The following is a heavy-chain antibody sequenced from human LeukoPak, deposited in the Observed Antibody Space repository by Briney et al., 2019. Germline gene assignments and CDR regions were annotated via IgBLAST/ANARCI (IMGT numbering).Heavy chain of an antibody. J-gene: IGHJ4*02. CDR2: IQYDGSFK. Sequence: GGSLRLSCATSGFTFSFYGMHWVRQAPGKGLEWVAFIQYDGSFKFYADSVQGRFSISRDNSKNTLFLQMDSLRADDTAVYYCAKTSDQLLYSKFDFWGQGTLVTVSS. CDR1: GFTFSFYG. D-gene: IGHD2-2*02. CDR3: AKTSDQLLYSKFDF. V-gene: IGHV3-30*02.